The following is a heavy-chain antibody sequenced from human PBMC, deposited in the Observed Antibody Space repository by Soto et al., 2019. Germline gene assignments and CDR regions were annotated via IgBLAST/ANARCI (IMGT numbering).Heavy chain of an antibody. Sequence: SVKVSCKASGYTFTNYGISWVRQAPGQGLEWMGGIMPIFRTPDYAQKNQGRVTITADESTSTAYMELSGLRSDDTAVYYCARDKARPQLGGNYYYILDVWGQGTTVTVSS. D-gene: IGHD3-3*02. J-gene: IGHJ6*02. V-gene: IGHV1-69*13. CDR1: GYTFTNYG. CDR2: IMPIFRTP. CDR3: ARDKARPQLGGNYYYILDV.